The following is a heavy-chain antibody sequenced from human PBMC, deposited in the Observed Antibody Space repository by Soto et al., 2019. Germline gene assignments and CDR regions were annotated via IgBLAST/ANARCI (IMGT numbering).Heavy chain of an antibody. CDR1: GFTFSSYG. Sequence: QVQLVESGGGVVQPGRSLRLSCAASGFTFSSYGMHWARQAPGKGLEWVAVIWYDGSNKYYAESVKGRFTISRDNSKNTLYLQMNSLRAEDTAVYYCARDSHVGSGWQLTADYWGQGTLVTVSS. V-gene: IGHV3-33*01. CDR3: ARDSHVGSGWQLTADY. D-gene: IGHD6-19*01. J-gene: IGHJ4*02. CDR2: IWYDGSNK.